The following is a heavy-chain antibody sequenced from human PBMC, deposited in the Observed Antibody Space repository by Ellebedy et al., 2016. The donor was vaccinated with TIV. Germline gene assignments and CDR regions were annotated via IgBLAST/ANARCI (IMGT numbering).Heavy chain of an antibody. CDR1: GFTVSTNY. J-gene: IGHJ5*02. Sequence: PGGSLRLSCAASGFTVSTNYMSRVRQAPGKGLEWVGFIRSKAYGGTTEYAASVKGRFTISRDDSKSIAYLQMNSLKTEDTAVYYCTRGSGFDPWGQGTLVTVSS. CDR2: IRSKAYGGTT. CDR3: TRGSGFDP. V-gene: IGHV3-49*04.